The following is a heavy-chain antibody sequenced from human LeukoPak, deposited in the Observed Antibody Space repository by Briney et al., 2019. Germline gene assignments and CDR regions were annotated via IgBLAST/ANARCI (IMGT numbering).Heavy chain of an antibody. V-gene: IGHV3-48*01. CDR1: GFTFNTHS. CDR2: IRSSSSTI. D-gene: IGHD3-10*01. CDR3: ARAVGHGSGSPRMDV. J-gene: IGHJ6*04. Sequence: PGGSLRLSCAASGFTFNTHSMNWVRQAPGKGLEWVSYIRSSSSTIYYADSVEGRFTISRDNAKNSLFLQMNSLRADDTAVYYCARAVGHGSGSPRMDVWGNGTTVTVSS.